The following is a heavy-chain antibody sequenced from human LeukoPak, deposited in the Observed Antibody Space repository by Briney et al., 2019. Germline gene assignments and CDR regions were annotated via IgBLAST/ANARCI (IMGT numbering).Heavy chain of an antibody. Sequence: SETLSLTCTVSGGSISSYYWSWIRQPPGKGLEWIGEINHSGSTNYNPSLKSRVTISVDTSKNQFSLKLSSVTAADTAVYYCARGKPAANYYYYYGMDVWGQGTTVTVSS. CDR1: GGSISSYY. J-gene: IGHJ6*02. CDR3: ARGKPAANYYYYYGMDV. CDR2: INHSGST. D-gene: IGHD2-2*01. V-gene: IGHV4-34*01.